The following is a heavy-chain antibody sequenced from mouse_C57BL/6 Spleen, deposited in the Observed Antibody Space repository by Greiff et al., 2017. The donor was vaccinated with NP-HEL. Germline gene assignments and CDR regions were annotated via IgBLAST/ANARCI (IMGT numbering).Heavy chain of an antibody. Sequence: VQLVESGPGLVAPSQCLSITCTVSGFSLTSYGVSWVRQPPGKGLEWLGVIWGDGSTNYHSALISRLSISKDNTRSQVILKLNSLQTDDTATYCCAGEYSNYHYYAMDYWGQGTSVTVSS. CDR3: AGEYSNYHYYAMDY. V-gene: IGHV2-3*01. CDR2: IWGDGST. CDR1: GFSLTSYG. J-gene: IGHJ4*01. D-gene: IGHD2-5*01.